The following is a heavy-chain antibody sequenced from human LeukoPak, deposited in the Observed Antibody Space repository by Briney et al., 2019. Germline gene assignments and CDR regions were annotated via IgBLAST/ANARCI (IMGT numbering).Heavy chain of an antibody. CDR3: VSSLYYYDPHSIHN. D-gene: IGHD3-22*01. V-gene: IGHV4-34*01. J-gene: IGHJ4*02. CDR2: INHSGST. CDR1: GGSFRGYY. Sequence: PSETLSLTCAVYGGSFRGYYWSWIRQPPGKGLEWIGEINHSGSTNYNPSLKSRVTISVDTSKNQFSLKLSSVTAADTAVYYCVSSLYYYDPHSIHNWGQGTLVTVSS.